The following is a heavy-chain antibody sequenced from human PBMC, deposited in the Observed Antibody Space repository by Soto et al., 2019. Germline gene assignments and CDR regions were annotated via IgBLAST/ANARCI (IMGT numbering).Heavy chain of an antibody. J-gene: IGHJ6*02. CDR2: ISYDGGNE. V-gene: IGHV3-30*18. D-gene: IGHD3-16*02. Sequence: GGSLRLSCAASGFTFISYGMHWVRQAPGKGLEWVAVISYDGGNEYYADSVKGRFTISRDNSKNTLYLQMNSLRAEDTAVFYCAKDRGRYTYSSSLVYYYYGMDVWGQGTTVTVSS. CDR3: AKDRGRYTYSSSLVYYYYGMDV. CDR1: GFTFISYG.